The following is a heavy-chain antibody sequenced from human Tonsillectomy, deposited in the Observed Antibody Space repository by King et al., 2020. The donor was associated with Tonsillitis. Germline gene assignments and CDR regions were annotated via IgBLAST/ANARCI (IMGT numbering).Heavy chain of an antibody. J-gene: IGHJ4*02. CDR1: GVTFSSHA. D-gene: IGHD4-17*01. Sequence: QLVQSGAEVKKPGSSVKVSCKASGVTFSSHAISWVRQAPGQGLEWMGRIIPILGIATYAQKFQGRVTITADTSTSTAYMEVSSLRSEDTAVFYCARDQSYGDYDDYWGQGTLVTVSS. CDR3: ARDQSYGDYDDY. CDR2: IIPILGIA. V-gene: IGHV1-69*04.